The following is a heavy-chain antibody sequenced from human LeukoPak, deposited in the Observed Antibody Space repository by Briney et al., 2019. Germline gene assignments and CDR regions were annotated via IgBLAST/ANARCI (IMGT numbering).Heavy chain of an antibody. V-gene: IGHV1-69*04. J-gene: IGHJ4*02. CDR2: IIPIFGIA. CDR1: GGTFSSYA. Sequence: SVKVSCKASGGTFSSYAISWVRQAPGQGLEWMGRIIPIFGIANYAQKFQGRVTITADKSTSTAYMELSSLRSEDTAVYYCARHGGNHSLDYWGQGTLVTVSS. CDR3: ARHGGNHSLDY. D-gene: IGHD4-23*01.